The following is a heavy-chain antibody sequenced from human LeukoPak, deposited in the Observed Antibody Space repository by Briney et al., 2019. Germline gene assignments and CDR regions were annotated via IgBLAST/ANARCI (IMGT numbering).Heavy chain of an antibody. CDR3: AREVYYYDSSGYYLFLPFDY. Sequence: GGSLSLSCAASGFTFSSYSMNWVRQAPGKGLEWVTTISSSSSYIYYADSVKGRFTISRDNAKNSLYLQMNSLRAEDTAVYYCAREVYYYDSSGYYLFLPFDYWGQGTLVTVSS. J-gene: IGHJ4*02. V-gene: IGHV3-21*01. D-gene: IGHD3-22*01. CDR1: GFTFSSYS. CDR2: ISSSSSYI.